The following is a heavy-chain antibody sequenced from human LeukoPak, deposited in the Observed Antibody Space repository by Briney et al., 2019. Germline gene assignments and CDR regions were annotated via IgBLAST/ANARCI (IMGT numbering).Heavy chain of an antibody. D-gene: IGHD3-10*01. J-gene: IGHJ4*02. Sequence: GGSLRLSCAASGFTFDDYAMHWVRQAPGKGLEWVALISWEGQTTYYADSVRGRFTISRDNSKNSLYLQMNSLRTEDTAFYYCTRDTDYGSATNYFDSWGQGTLVTVSS. CDR3: TRDTDYGSATNYFDS. CDR2: ISWEGQTT. CDR1: GFTFDDYA. V-gene: IGHV3-43*01.